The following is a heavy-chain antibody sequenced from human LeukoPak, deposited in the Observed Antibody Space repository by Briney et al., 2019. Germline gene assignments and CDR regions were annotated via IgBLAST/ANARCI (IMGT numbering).Heavy chain of an antibody. J-gene: IGHJ3*02. CDR2: IYYSGST. D-gene: IGHD4-17*01. Sequence: SETLSLTCTVSGGSISSYYWSWIRQPPGKGLEWIGYIYYSGSTNYNPSLKSRVTISVDTSKNQFSLKLNSVTAADTAVYYCARYGDYGTLDIWGQGTMVTVSP. V-gene: IGHV4-59*08. CDR1: GGSISSYY. CDR3: ARYGDYGTLDI.